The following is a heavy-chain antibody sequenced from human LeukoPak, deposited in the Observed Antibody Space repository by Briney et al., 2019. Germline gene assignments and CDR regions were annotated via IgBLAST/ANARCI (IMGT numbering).Heavy chain of an antibody. CDR2: IYYGGNT. CDR3: ARYHNGYDDY. J-gene: IGHJ4*02. CDR1: GGSISSSSYY. Sequence: SETLSLTCTVSGGSISSSSYYWGWIHQPPGKGLEWIGTIYYGGNTYYNPSLKSRVTISLDRSKNQFSLKLSSVTDADTAVYYCARYHNGYDDYWGQGSLVTVSS. V-gene: IGHV4-39*07. D-gene: IGHD5-12*01.